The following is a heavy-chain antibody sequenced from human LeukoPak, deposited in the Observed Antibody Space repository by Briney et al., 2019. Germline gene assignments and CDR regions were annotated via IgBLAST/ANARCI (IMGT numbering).Heavy chain of an antibody. D-gene: IGHD6-13*01. J-gene: IGHJ4*02. Sequence: GGSLRLSCAASGFTFSNYAMSWVRQAPGKGLEWVSAISPSADSTSYADCVKGRFAISRDNSKNTVYLQMDSLRAEDTAVYYCAKRESSSSWYNYFDYWGQGTLVTVSS. V-gene: IGHV3-23*01. CDR3: AKRESSSSWYNYFDY. CDR2: ISPSADST. CDR1: GFTFSNYA.